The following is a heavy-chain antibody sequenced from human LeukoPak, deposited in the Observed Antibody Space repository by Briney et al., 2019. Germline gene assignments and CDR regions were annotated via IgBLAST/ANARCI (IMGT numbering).Heavy chain of an antibody. Sequence: GGSLRLSCAASGFSFSTTWMHWVRQPPGQGLVWVARITSDGTSTSYAESVKGRFTISRDNAKNTLYLQMNSLRAEDTAVYYCARGSTYGSWLTRWYYMDVWGKGTTVTVSS. CDR3: ARGSTYGSWLTRWYYMDV. CDR2: ITSDGTST. D-gene: IGHD6-13*01. J-gene: IGHJ6*03. CDR1: GFSFSTTW. V-gene: IGHV3-74*03.